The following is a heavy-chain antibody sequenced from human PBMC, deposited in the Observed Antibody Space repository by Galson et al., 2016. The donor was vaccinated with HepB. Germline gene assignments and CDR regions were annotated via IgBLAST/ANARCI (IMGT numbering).Heavy chain of an antibody. CDR1: EYTFINYA. CDR3: ARDQRNLLRYCSGGSCYSVGAYALDL. Sequence: SVKVSCKASEYTFINYAMHWVRQAPGQRLEWMGWINVVNGHTKYSQKFQGRVTITRDTSASSAYMELSSLRSEDTAVYYCARDQRNLLRYCSGGSCYSVGAYALDLWGQGTMVTVSS. J-gene: IGHJ3*01. D-gene: IGHD2-15*01. CDR2: INVVNGHT. V-gene: IGHV1-3*01.